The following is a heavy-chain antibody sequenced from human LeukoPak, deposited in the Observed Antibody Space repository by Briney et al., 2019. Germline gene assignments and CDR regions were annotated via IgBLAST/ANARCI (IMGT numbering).Heavy chain of an antibody. D-gene: IGHD5-18*01. CDR2: IYTSGST. Sequence: SQTLSLTCTVSGGSISSGSYYWSWIRQPAGRGLEWIGRIYTSGSTNYNPSLKSRVTISVDTSKNQFSLKLSSVTAADTAVYYCAGGIRLWPRIGPGYYYGMDVWGQGTTVTVSS. V-gene: IGHV4-61*02. CDR1: GGSISSGSYY. CDR3: AGGIRLWPRIGPGYYYGMDV. J-gene: IGHJ6*02.